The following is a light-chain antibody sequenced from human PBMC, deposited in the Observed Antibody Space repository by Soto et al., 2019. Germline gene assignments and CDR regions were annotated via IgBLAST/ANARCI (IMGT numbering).Light chain of an antibody. Sequence: QSVLTQPASVSGSPGQSITISCTGTSSDVGGYDYVSWYQQYAGNAPKLTIYNVRNRPSGVSNRFSGSKSGNTASLTISGLQPKGEADCFCSSYTNSGTVLFGGGTKLTVL. J-gene: IGLJ2*01. CDR1: SSDVGGYDY. V-gene: IGLV2-14*01. CDR2: NVR. CDR3: SSYTNSGTVL.